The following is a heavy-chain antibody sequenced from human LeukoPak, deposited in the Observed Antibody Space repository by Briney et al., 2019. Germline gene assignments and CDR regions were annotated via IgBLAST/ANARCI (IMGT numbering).Heavy chain of an antibody. D-gene: IGHD3-9*01. CDR1: GGSISSSSYY. CDR2: IYYSGST. J-gene: IGHJ4*02. Sequence: PSETLSLTCTVSGGSISSSSYYWGWIRQPPGKGLEWIGSIYYSGSTYYNPSLKGRVTISVDTSKNQFSLKLSSVTAADTAVYYCARHLAGITIFSPGYYFDYWGQGTLVTVSS. V-gene: IGHV4-39*01. CDR3: ARHLAGITIFSPGYYFDY.